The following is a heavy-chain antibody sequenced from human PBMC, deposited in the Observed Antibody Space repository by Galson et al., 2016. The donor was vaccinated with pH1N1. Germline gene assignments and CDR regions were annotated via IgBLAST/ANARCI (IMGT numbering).Heavy chain of an antibody. J-gene: IGHJ6*02. CDR2: INPDSGGT. V-gene: IGHV1-2*04. Sequence: SVKVSCKASGYIFTGKFIHWVRQAPGQGLEWMGRINPDSGGTKFAQRFQDWVTLTRDTSMRTAYIELSGLRYDDTAIYYCARAAGPSYYYGLDVWGQGTTVIVSS. CDR1: GYIFTGKF. D-gene: IGHD6-13*01. CDR3: ARAAGPSYYYGLDV.